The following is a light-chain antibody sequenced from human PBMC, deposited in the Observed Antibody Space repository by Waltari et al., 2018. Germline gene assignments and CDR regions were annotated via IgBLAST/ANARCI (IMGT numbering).Light chain of an antibody. Sequence: DSHMTQSPSSLFASGGDRVTITCQASQDISKNLHWFQQKPGKAPNLLIYGASSLHTGVPSRFSGSKSGTHFTFTISSLQPEDIATYYCLQYHTFPLTFGGGTKVEIK. CDR2: GAS. CDR1: QDISKN. CDR3: LQYHTFPLT. J-gene: IGKJ4*01. V-gene: IGKV1-33*01.